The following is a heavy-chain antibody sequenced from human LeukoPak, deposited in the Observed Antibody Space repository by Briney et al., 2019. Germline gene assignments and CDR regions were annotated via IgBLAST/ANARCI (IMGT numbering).Heavy chain of an antibody. Sequence: SETLSLTCTVSGYSISSGYYWGWIRQPPGKGLEWIGSIYHSGSTYYNPSLKSRVTISVDTSKNRFSLKLSSVTAADTAVYYCARAEGATDWFDPWGQGTLVTVSS. J-gene: IGHJ5*02. CDR2: IYHSGST. D-gene: IGHD1-26*01. CDR3: ARAEGATDWFDP. CDR1: GYSISSGYY. V-gene: IGHV4-38-2*02.